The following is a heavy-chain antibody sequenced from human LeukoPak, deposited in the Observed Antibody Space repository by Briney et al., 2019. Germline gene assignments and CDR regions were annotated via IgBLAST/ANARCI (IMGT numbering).Heavy chain of an antibody. CDR2: ISAYNGNT. J-gene: IGHJ4*02. CDR3: ARARYYDFWSGWEIDY. V-gene: IGHV1-18*01. D-gene: IGHD3-3*01. Sequence: ASVKVSCKASGYTFTSYGISWVRQAPGQGLEWMGWISAYNGNTNYAQKLQGRVTMTTDTSTSTAYMELRSLRSDDTAVYYCARARYYDFWSGWEIDYWGQGTLVTASS. CDR1: GYTFTSYG.